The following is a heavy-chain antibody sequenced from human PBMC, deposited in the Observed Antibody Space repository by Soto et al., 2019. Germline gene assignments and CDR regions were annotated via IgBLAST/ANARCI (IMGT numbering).Heavy chain of an antibody. CDR3: ARGRAGLRVDY. Sequence: QVQLQQWGAGLLKPSETLSLTCAVYGGSFSGYYWSWIRQPPGKGLEWIGEINHSGSTNYNPSLKSRVTISVDTSKNQFSLKLSSVTAADTAVYYCARGRAGLRVDYWGQGTLVTVSS. CDR1: GGSFSGYY. V-gene: IGHV4-34*01. CDR2: INHSGST. J-gene: IGHJ4*02. D-gene: IGHD4-17*01.